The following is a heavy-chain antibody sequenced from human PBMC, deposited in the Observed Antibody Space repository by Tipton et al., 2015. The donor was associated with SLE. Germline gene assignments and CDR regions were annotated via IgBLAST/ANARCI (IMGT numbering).Heavy chain of an antibody. J-gene: IGHJ4*02. CDR3: ARNSFRQRFDS. V-gene: IGHV4-38-2*02. D-gene: IGHD6-25*01. CDR2: IDHSGST. Sequence: TLSLTCTVCGYSISSAYYWGWIRQPPGKGLEWIGSIDHSGSTYFNPSLKSRAIISVDTSKTQFSLKLTSISAADTAVYFCARNSFRQRFDSWGQGTLVTVSS. CDR1: GYSISSAYY.